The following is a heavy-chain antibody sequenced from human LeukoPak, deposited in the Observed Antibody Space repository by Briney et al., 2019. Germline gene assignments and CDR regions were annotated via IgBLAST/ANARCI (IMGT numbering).Heavy chain of an antibody. D-gene: IGHD1-26*01. Sequence: ASVKVSCKTSGYTFTGGYYMHWVRQAPGQGLEWMGIINPTGGSTNYAQKFQGRVTMTRDMSTTTVYMDLSSLKSEDTAVYYCARAGSSGDYQAGSFEYWGQGTLVTVSS. CDR2: INPTGGST. V-gene: IGHV1-46*01. CDR1: GYTFTGGYY. CDR3: ARAGSSGDYQAGSFEY. J-gene: IGHJ4*02.